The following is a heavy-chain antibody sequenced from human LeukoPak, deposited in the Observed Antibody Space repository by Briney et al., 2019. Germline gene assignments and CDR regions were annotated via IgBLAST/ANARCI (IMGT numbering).Heavy chain of an antibody. CDR2: INHSGGT. D-gene: IGHD2-2*02. J-gene: IGHJ4*02. Sequence: SETLSLTCAVYGRSFSGYYWTWIRQPPGNWLEWIGEINHSGGTDHNPSLKSRVTMSVDTSKNQISLQLTSVTAADTAVYYCASGRSGNQLLYVYWGQGTLVTVYS. CDR1: GRSFSGYY. V-gene: IGHV4-34*01. CDR3: ASGRSGNQLLYVY.